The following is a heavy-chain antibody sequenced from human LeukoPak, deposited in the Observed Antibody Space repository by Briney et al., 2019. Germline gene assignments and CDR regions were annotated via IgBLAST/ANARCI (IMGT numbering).Heavy chain of an antibody. CDR1: GGSISGYY. CDR3: ARVGTMVRGKDLFYYYMDV. J-gene: IGHJ6*03. Sequence: SETLSLTCTVSGGSISGYYWSWSRQPPGKGVEWIGNLYYMRGAWYKSSLKSRVTTSVDTSKNQFSLKLSSVTAADTAVYYCARVGTMVRGKDLFYYYMDVWGKGTTVTVSS. D-gene: IGHD3-10*01. V-gene: IGHV4-59*12. CDR2: LYYMRGA.